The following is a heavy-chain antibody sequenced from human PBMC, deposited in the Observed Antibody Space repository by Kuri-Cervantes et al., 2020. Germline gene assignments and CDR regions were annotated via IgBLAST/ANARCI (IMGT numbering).Heavy chain of an antibody. CDR1: GFTFSNAW. CDR2: VKSKTDGGTT. J-gene: IGHJ4*02. Sequence: GGSLRLSCAASGFTFSNAWMTWVRQAPGKGLEWVGRVKSKTDGGTTEYAAPVKGRFNISRDDSKNTLYLQMNSLKTEDTAVYYCTSAPQRAYSSGWYAFWEVFLPYDYWGQGTLVTVSS. CDR3: TSAPQRAYSSGWYAFWEVFLPYDY. D-gene: IGHD6-19*01. V-gene: IGHV3-15*05.